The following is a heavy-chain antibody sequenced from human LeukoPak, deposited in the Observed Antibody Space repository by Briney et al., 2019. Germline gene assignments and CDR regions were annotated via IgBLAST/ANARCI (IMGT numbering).Heavy chain of an antibody. V-gene: IGHV1-3*01. Sequence: ASVKVSCKVPGYTLTDHDLHWVRQAPGQRLEWMGWINPGNGNTKYSQKFQGRVTITRDTSASTAYMELSSLTSEDTAVYYCANWAGTPAGYFSGPLDYWGQGTLVTVSS. D-gene: IGHD6-19*01. J-gene: IGHJ4*02. CDR1: GYTLTDHD. CDR3: ANWAGTPAGYFSGPLDY. CDR2: INPGNGNT.